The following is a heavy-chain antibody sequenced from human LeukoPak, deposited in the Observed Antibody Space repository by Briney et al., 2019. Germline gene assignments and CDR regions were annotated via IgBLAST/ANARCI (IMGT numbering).Heavy chain of an antibody. CDR1: GFTFSSYA. CDR3: AKDRVHYYDSSGNDY. V-gene: IGHV3-23*01. Sequence: PGGSLRLSRAASGFTFSSYAMSWVRQAPGKGLEWVSAISGSGGSTYYADSVKGRFTISRDNSKNTLYLQMNSLRAEDTAVYYCAKDRVHYYDSSGNDYWGQGTLVTVSS. J-gene: IGHJ4*02. CDR2: ISGSGGST. D-gene: IGHD3-22*01.